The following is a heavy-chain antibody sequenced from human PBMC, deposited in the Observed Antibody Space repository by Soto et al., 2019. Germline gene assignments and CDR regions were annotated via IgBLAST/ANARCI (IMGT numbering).Heavy chain of an antibody. CDR2: ILPVFDTP. D-gene: IGHD2-2*01. V-gene: IGHV1-69*13. CDR1: GGPLNNHA. J-gene: IGHJ5*02. Sequence: ASVKVSCKASGGPLNNHAITWVRQAPGQGLEWMGGILPVFDTPNYAQKFLDRLTITADESTSTAYMELNSLTSEDTAVYYCARVRAEGSCTRASCSYNWFDPWGPVTLVTVSS. CDR3: ARVRAEGSCTRASCSYNWFDP.